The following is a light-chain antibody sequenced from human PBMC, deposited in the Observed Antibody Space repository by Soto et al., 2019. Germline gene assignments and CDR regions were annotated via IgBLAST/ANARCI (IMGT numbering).Light chain of an antibody. CDR1: QSVSNS. Sequence: EIVLTQSQPTLSLSPGERANLSCRASQSVSNSLAWYQQKPGQAPRLLIYDASNRATGIPARFSGSGSGTDFTLAISSLEPEDFAVYYCQQRSNWPPGEFTFGPGTRVDIK. CDR3: QQRSNWPPGEFT. J-gene: IGKJ3*01. CDR2: DAS. V-gene: IGKV3-11*01.